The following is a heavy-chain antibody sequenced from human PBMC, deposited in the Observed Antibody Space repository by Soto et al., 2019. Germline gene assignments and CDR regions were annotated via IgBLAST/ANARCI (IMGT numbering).Heavy chain of an antibody. D-gene: IGHD6-13*01. J-gene: IGHJ4*02. V-gene: IGHV1-2*04. CDR3: ARDKKEAAAGLHFDY. Sequence: ASVKVSCKASGYTFTGYYMHWVRQAPGQGLEWMGWINPNSGGTNYAQKFQGWVTMTRDTSISTAYMELSRLRSDDTAVYYCARDKKEAAAGLHFDYWGQGTLVTVSS. CDR2: INPNSGGT. CDR1: GYTFTGYY.